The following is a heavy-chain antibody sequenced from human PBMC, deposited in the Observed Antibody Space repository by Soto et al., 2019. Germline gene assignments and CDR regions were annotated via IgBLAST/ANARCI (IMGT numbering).Heavy chain of an antibody. V-gene: IGHV3-66*01. Sequence: LRLSCAASGFTVSSNYMSWVRQAPGKGLEWVSVIYSGGSTYYADSVKGRFTISRDNSKNTLYLQMNSLRAEDTAVYYCARDCSSYDFWSGDYPLTDYYYMDVWGKGTTVTVYS. CDR1: GFTVSSNY. CDR2: IYSGGST. CDR3: ARDCSSYDFWSGDYPLTDYYYMDV. J-gene: IGHJ6*03. D-gene: IGHD3-3*01.